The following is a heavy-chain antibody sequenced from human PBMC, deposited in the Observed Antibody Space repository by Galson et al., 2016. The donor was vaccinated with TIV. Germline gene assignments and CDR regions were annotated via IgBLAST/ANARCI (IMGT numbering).Heavy chain of an antibody. CDR2: IYTSGIT. Sequence: TLSLTCTVSGAFIRSGSYYWNWIRQPAGKGLEWIGRIYTSGITNYNPSLKSRVTISVDASKNQFSLKLTSVTAADTAVYYCARVVGYCRGDDCLLEAAFEIWGQGTLVSFSS. J-gene: IGHJ3*02. CDR3: ARVVGYCRGDDCLLEAAFEI. CDR1: GAFIRSGSYY. V-gene: IGHV4-61*02. D-gene: IGHD2-21*01.